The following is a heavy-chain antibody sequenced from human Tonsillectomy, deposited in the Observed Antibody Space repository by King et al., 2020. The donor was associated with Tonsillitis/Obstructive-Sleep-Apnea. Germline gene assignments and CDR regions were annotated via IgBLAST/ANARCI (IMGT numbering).Heavy chain of an antibody. CDR1: GGSFSGYY. D-gene: IGHD2-21*01. CDR2: INHSGST. CDR3: ARVVSGENEYFDY. Sequence: VQLQQWGAGLLKPSETLSLTCAVYGGSFSGYYWSWIRQPPGKGLEWIGEINHSGSTNYNPSLKSRVTISEEPSKNQFSLKLSSVTAADTAVYYCARVVSGENEYFDYWGQGTLVTVSS. J-gene: IGHJ4*02. V-gene: IGHV4-34*01.